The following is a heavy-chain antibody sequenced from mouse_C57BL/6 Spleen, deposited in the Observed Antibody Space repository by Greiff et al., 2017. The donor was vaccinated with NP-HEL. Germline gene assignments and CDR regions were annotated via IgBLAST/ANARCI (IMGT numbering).Heavy chain of an antibody. J-gene: IGHJ2*01. CDR3: ARGATVVASGTFDY. CDR2: FHPYNDDT. Sequence: VKVVESGAELVKPGASVKMSCKASGYTFTTYPIEWMKQNHGKSLEWIGNFHPYNDDTKYNEKFKGKATLTVEKSSSTVYLELSRLTSDDSAVYYCARGATVVASGTFDYWGQGTTLTVSS. V-gene: IGHV1-47*01. CDR1: GYTFTTYP. D-gene: IGHD1-1*01.